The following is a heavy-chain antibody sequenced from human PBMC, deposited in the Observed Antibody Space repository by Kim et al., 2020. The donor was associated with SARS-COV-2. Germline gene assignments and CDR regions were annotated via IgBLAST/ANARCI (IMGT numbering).Heavy chain of an antibody. V-gene: IGHV4-39*01. CDR2: IYYSGST. CDR1: GGSISSSSYY. Sequence: SETLSLTCTVSGGSISSSSYYWGWIRQPPGKGLEWIGSIYYSGSTYYNPSLKSRVTISVDTSKNQFSLKLSSVTAADTAVYYCARHDSHWRSHYFGYWGQGSLGTVSS. CDR3: ARHDSHWRSHYFGY. J-gene: IGHJ4*02. D-gene: IGHD3-16*01.